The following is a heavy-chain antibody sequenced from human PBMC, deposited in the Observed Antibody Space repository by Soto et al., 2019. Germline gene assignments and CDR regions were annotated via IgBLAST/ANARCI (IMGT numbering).Heavy chain of an antibody. CDR1: GGSISSDSYY. J-gene: IGHJ4*02. CDR2: IYYTGST. CDR3: ARQWRYCSSANCPVGYFDY. D-gene: IGHD2-2*01. V-gene: IGHV4-39*01. Sequence: QLQLQESGPGLVKPSETLSLTCTVSGGSISSDSYYWGWIRQPPGKGLEWIGSIYYTGSTHYKPSLKSRVTMSVDTSKNQFSLKLSSVTAADTAVYYCARQWRYCSSANCPVGYFDYWGQGTLVTVSS.